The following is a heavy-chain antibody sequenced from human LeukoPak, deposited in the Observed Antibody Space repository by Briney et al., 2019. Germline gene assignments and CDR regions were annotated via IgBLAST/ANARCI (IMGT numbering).Heavy chain of an antibody. CDR3: ARGWNYVQAFDI. J-gene: IGHJ3*02. CDR2: IYYSGST. V-gene: IGHV4-39*07. CDR1: GGSISSSSYY. D-gene: IGHD1-7*01. Sequence: SETLSLTCTVSGGSISSSSYYRGWIRQPPGKGLEWIGSIYYSGSTYYNPSLKSRVTISVDTSKNQFSLKLSSVTAADTAVYYCARGWNYVQAFDIWGQGTMVTVSS.